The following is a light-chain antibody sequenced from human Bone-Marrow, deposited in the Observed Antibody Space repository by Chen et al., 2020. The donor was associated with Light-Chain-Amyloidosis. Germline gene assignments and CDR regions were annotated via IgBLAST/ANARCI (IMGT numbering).Light chain of an antibody. CDR3: LQCENIPIT. V-gene: IGKV1-33*01. Sequence: DIQMTQSPSSLSASVGDRVTITCQASHDITHYLNWYQQKPGQAPKLLIYDASNLETGVPSRFSGSGSGTDCVLTISSLQPEDIATYYCLQCENIPITFGQGTRLEIK. CDR2: DAS. J-gene: IGKJ5*01. CDR1: HDITHY.